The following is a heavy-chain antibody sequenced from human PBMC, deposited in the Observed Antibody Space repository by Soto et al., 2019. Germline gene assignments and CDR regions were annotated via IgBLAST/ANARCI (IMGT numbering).Heavy chain of an antibody. CDR2: IYWDDDK. Sequence: QITLKESGPTLVKPTQTLTLTCTFSGFSLSTNGVGVGWIRQPPGKALEWLALIYWDDDKRYSPSLKSRLTITKDTSKNQVVLTMTNMDPVDTATYFCAHSPPPTVTTSAEYFQHWGQGTLVTVSS. CDR3: AHSPPPTVTTSAEYFQH. D-gene: IGHD4-17*01. V-gene: IGHV2-5*02. J-gene: IGHJ1*01. CDR1: GFSLSTNGVG.